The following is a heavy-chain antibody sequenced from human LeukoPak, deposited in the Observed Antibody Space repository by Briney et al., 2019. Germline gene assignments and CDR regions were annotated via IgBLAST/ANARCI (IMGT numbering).Heavy chain of an antibody. CDR1: GYSFTNYW. J-gene: IGHJ4*02. CDR3: ARAYSSSRIDY. V-gene: IGHV5-10-1*01. Sequence: GESLRISCKGSGYSFTNYWINWVRQMPGKGLEWMGKIDPSDSYTNYSPSFQGHVTFLADKSISTAYLQWSSLKASDTAMYFCARAYSSSRIDYWGQGTVVTVSS. D-gene: IGHD6-6*01. CDR2: IDPSDSYT.